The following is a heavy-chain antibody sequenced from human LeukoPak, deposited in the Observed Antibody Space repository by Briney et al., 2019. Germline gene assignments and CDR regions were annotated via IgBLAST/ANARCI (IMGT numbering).Heavy chain of an antibody. CDR2: ISGSDGST. Sequence: GGSLRLSCAASGFTFSSYVMSWVRQAPGKGLEWVSAISGSDGSTWYADSVKGRFTVSRDNSKNTLYLQMNSLRADDTAVYYCARQVAVAAWEYWGQGTLVTVSS. D-gene: IGHD6-19*01. CDR3: ARQVAVAAWEY. J-gene: IGHJ4*02. CDR1: GFTFSSYV. V-gene: IGHV3-23*01.